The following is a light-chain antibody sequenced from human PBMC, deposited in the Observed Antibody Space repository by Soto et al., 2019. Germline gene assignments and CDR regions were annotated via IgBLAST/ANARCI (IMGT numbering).Light chain of an antibody. CDR2: DAS. Sequence: DVQMTQSPSILSASVGDRVTITCRASQFISDWLAWYQQKPGQAPRLLMYDASTLETGVPSRFSGSGSGSEFTLTISSLQPEDFATYYCQQYKSYYTFGQGTKLEIK. CDR3: QQYKSYYT. V-gene: IGKV1-5*01. J-gene: IGKJ2*01. CDR1: QFISDW.